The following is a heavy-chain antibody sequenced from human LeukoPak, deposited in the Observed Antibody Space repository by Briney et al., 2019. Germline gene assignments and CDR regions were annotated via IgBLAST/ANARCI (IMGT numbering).Heavy chain of an antibody. V-gene: IGHV1-2*02. D-gene: IGHD3-16*01. CDR2: INPNSGGT. J-gene: IGHJ4*02. CDR1: GYTFTGYY. CDR3: ESPSGGGSAIYFDY. Sequence: ASVKVSFKASGYTFTGYYMHWVRQAPGQGLEWMGWINPNSGGTNYAQKFQGRVTMTRDTSISTAYMELSRLRSDDTAVYYCESPSGGGSAIYFDYWGQGTLVTVSS.